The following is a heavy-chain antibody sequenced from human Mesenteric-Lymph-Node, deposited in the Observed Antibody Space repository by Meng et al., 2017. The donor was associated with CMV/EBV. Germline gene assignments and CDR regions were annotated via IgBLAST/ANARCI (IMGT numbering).Heavy chain of an antibody. CDR3: ARNAVPAAITWFDP. V-gene: IGHV3-74*01. Sequence: SGFTISSYWMHWVRQAPGKGLVWVSRINSDGSSTSYADSVKGRFTISRDNAKNTLYLQMSSLRAEDTAVYYCARNAVPAAITWFDPWGQGTLVTVSS. CDR2: INSDGSST. D-gene: IGHD2-2*01. J-gene: IGHJ5*02. CDR1: GFTISSYW.